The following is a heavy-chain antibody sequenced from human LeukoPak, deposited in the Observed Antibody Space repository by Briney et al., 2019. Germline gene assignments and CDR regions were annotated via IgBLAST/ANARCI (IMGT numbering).Heavy chain of an antibody. Sequence: SETLSLTCIVSGGSISSYYWSWIRQPPGKGLEWIGYIYYSGSTNYNPSLKSRVTISVDTSKNQFSLRLSSVTAADTAVYSCARNYYDSSGYYDDWYFDLWGRGTLVTVSS. CDR2: IYYSGST. V-gene: IGHV4-59*01. D-gene: IGHD3-22*01. J-gene: IGHJ2*01. CDR1: GGSISSYY. CDR3: ARNYYDSSGYYDDWYFDL.